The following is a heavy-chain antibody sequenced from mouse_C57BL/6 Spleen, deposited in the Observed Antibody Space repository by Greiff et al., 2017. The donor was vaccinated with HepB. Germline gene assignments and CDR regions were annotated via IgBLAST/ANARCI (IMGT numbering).Heavy chain of an antibody. V-gene: IGHV3-6*01. CDR3: ARDQGGGMVSAWFAY. Sequence: EVKLQESGPGLVKPSQSLSLTCSVTGYSITSGYYWNWIRQFPGNKLEWMGYISYDGSNNYNPSLKNRISITRDTSKNQFFLKLNSVTTEDTATYYCARDQGGGMVSAWFAYWGQGTLVTVSA. CDR1: GYSITSGYY. CDR2: ISYDGSN. D-gene: IGHD2-10*02. J-gene: IGHJ3*01.